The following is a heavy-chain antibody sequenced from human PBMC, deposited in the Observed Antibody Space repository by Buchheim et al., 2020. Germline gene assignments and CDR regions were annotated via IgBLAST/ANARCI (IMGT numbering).Heavy chain of an antibody. CDR2: IYYSGST. V-gene: IGHV4-39*01. J-gene: IGHJ4*02. CDR3: ARLGPSYLLGPQYYFDY. Sequence: QLQLQESGPGLVKPSETLSLTCTVSGGSISSSSYYWGWIRQPPGKGLEWIGSIYYSGSTYYNPSLKSRVTISVDTSKNQFSLKLSSVTAADTAVYYCARLGPSYLLGPQYYFDYWGQGTL. D-gene: IGHD2-15*01. CDR1: GGSISSSSYY.